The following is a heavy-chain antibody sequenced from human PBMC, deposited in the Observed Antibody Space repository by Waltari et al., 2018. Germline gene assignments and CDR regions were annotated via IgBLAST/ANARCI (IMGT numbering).Heavy chain of an antibody. D-gene: IGHD3-22*01. CDR1: VCSISGNSYY. V-gene: IGHV4-39*02. CDR3: ARRSSGAYPDYYYGLDV. J-gene: IGHJ6*02. Sequence: QLQLQESGPGLVEPSETLSLTCSVSVCSISGNSYYLGWIRQPPGKGLEWIGSVHSGGTTYYHPSLKSRISISLDTTEHRFSLKLTSVTAADTAVYYCARRSSGAYPDYYYGLDVWGQGATV. CDR2: VHSGGTT.